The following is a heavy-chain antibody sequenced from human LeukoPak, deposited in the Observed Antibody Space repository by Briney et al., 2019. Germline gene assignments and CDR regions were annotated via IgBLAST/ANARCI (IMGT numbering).Heavy chain of an antibody. J-gene: IGHJ4*02. V-gene: IGHV1-18*01. Sequence: ASVKVSCKTSGYTFTSDGISWVRQAPGQGLEWMGWIGTYKGNTNYAQMFQGRVTMTTDTSTSTAYMELKNLRSDDTAVYYCARGPRYAYDSSALVLDFWGQGTLVSVSS. CDR1: GYTFTSDG. D-gene: IGHD3-22*01. CDR2: IGTYKGNT. CDR3: ARGPRYAYDSSALVLDF.